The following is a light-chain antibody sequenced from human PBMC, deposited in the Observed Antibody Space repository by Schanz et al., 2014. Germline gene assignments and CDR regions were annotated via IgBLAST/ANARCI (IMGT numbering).Light chain of an antibody. CDR1: SSNIGSGYD. CDR3: HSYDSFLSAVV. Sequence: QSVLTQPPSMSGAPGQRVTISCTGNSSNIGSGYDVHWYQCLPGTAPKLLIYDNNNRPSGVPDRFSGSKSATSASLAITGLQDEDEGDYYCHSYDSFLSAVVFGGGTKVTAL. CDR2: DNN. V-gene: IGLV1-40*01. J-gene: IGLJ2*01.